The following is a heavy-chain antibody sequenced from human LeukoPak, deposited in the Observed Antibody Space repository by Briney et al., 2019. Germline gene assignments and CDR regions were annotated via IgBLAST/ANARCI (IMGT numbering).Heavy chain of an antibody. CDR3: ARDQGLTAPPPYGLDV. V-gene: IGHV1-69*04. CDR1: GGTFSSSA. CDR2: IIPVLNIT. J-gene: IGHJ6*02. D-gene: IGHD5-18*01. Sequence: ASVNVSCKTSGGTFSSSAITWVRQAPGQGLEWMGRIIPVLNITTYAQKFQGSATITADTSTSTVYMELSSLRSEETAVYYCARDQGLTAPPPYGLDVWGQGTTVIVSS.